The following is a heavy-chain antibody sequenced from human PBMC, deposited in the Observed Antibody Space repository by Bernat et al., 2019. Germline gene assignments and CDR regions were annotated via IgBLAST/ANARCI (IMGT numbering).Heavy chain of an antibody. J-gene: IGHJ5*02. V-gene: IGHV3-20*04. CDR1: GFTFDDYG. CDR2: INWNGGST. CDR3: ARAPYYYGSGSFAWFDP. Sequence: EVQLVESGGGVVRPGGSLRLSCAASGFTFDDYGMSWVRQAPGKGLVWGSGINWNGGSTGYADTVKGRFTISRDKAKNSLYLQMNSLRAEDTALYYCARAPYYYGSGSFAWFDPWGQGALVTVSS. D-gene: IGHD3-10*01.